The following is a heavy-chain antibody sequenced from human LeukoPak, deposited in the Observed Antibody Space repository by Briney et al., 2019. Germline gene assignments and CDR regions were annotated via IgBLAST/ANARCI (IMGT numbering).Heavy chain of an antibody. Sequence: GASVKVSFKVSGYTLTELSMHWVRQAPGKGLEWMGGFDPEDGETIYAQKFQGRVTMTEDTSTDTAYMELSSLRSEDTAVYYCATRSSGYYYLPFDYWGQGTLVTVSS. V-gene: IGHV1-24*01. D-gene: IGHD3-22*01. CDR1: GYTLTELS. CDR3: ATRSSGYYYLPFDY. J-gene: IGHJ4*02. CDR2: FDPEDGET.